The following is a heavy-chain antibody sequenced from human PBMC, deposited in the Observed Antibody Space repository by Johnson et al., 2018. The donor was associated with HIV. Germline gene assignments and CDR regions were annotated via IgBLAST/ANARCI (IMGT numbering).Heavy chain of an antibody. D-gene: IGHD3-10*01. CDR3: ARGGSQSPYAFDI. Sequence: VQLVESGGGVVRPGGSLRLSCAASGFTFSRYAMHWIRQAPGKGLEWVSYISGSGSYRDYSDSVEGRLTISRDNAKNSLYLQIDSLRAGDTAVYYCARGGSQSPYAFDIWGQGTMVTVSS. J-gene: IGHJ3*02. V-gene: IGHV3-48*03. CDR2: ISGSGSYR. CDR1: GFTFSRYA.